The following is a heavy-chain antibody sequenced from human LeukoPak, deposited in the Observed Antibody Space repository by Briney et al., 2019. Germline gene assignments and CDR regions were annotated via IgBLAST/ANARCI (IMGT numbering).Heavy chain of an antibody. J-gene: IGHJ1*01. CDR2: IYDDGST. CDR1: GLTVSRKF. V-gene: IGHV3-66*01. D-gene: IGHD2-21*02. CDR3: ASCGDDCDPRETAWVDFLH. Sequence: GESLRLSCAASGLTVSRKFMTWVRQAPGRGLEWVSGIYDDGSTFYADSVKGRFSIYRDSSRNTLSLQMSSLRAEDTAVYFCASCGDDCDPRETAWVDFLHWGQGTLVTVSS.